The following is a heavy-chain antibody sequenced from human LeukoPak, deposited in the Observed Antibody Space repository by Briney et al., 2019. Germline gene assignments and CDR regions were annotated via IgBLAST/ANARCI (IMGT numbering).Heavy chain of an antibody. J-gene: IGHJ3*01. CDR3: ARPNITSYYDSRGYDAFDV. D-gene: IGHD3-22*01. CDR1: GYRFNAYW. CDR2: IYPDDSDT. Sequence: GESLKISCKDSGYRFNAYWIAWVRQMPGKGLEWMGIIYPDDSDTRYSPSFQGQVTISADKSVRTAYLQWSSLKASDTAMYYCARPNITSYYDSRGYDAFDVWGQGTMVNVSS. V-gene: IGHV5-51*01.